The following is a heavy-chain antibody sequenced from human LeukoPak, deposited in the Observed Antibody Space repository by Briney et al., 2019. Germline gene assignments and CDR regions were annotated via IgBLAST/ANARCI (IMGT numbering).Heavy chain of an antibody. Sequence: ASVKVSCKASGYTFTSYYMHWVRQAPGQGLEWMGISNPSGGSTSYAQKFQGRVTMTRDTSTSTVYMELSSLRSEDTAVYYCARDGGSDAFDIWGQGTMVTVSS. CDR2: SNPSGGST. CDR1: GYTFTSYY. J-gene: IGHJ3*02. CDR3: ARDGGSDAFDI. V-gene: IGHV1-46*01.